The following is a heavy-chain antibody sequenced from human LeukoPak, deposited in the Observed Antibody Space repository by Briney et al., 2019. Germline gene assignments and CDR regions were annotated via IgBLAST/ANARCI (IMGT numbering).Heavy chain of an antibody. CDR1: GYSFTSYG. D-gene: IGHD2-2*01. CDR3: ARDPIGYCSSTSCRRGRFDY. Sequence: ASVKVSCKASGYSFTSYGISWVRQAPGQGLEWMGWISAYNGNTNYAQKFQGRVTITADKSTSTAYMELSSLRSEDTAVYYCARDPIGYCSSTSCRRGRFDYWGQGTLVTVSS. J-gene: IGHJ4*02. CDR2: ISAYNGNT. V-gene: IGHV1-18*01.